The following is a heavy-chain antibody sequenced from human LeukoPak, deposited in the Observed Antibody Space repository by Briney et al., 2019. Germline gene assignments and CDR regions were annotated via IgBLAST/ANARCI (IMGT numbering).Heavy chain of an antibody. V-gene: IGHV1-8*01. D-gene: IGHD5-24*01. Sequence: ASVKVSCKASGYTFTSYDINWVRQATGQGLEWMGWMNPNSGNTGYAQKFQGRVTMTRNTSISTAYMELSSLRSEDTAVYYCARSSGWLQFDAFDSWGQGTMVTVSS. CDR2: MNPNSGNT. CDR1: GYTFTSYD. J-gene: IGHJ3*02. CDR3: ARSSGWLQFDAFDS.